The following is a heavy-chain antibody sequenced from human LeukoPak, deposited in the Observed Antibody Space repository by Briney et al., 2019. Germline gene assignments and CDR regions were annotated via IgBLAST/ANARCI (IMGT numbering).Heavy chain of an antibody. V-gene: IGHV1-18*01. CDR3: ASSRRAYCSGGSCYSADFDY. D-gene: IGHD2-15*01. J-gene: IGHJ4*02. CDR2: ISAYNGNT. CDR1: GYTFTSYG. Sequence: ASVEVSCKASGYTFTSYGISWVRQAPGQGLEWMGWISAYNGNTNYAQKLQGRVTMTTDTSTSTAYMELRSLRSDDTAVYYCASSRRAYCSGGSCYSADFDYWGQGTLVTVSS.